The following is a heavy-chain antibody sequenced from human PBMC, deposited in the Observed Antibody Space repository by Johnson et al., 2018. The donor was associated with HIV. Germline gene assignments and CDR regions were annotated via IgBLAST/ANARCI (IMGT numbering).Heavy chain of an antibody. D-gene: IGHD5-18*01. CDR1: GFSFSNYW. CDR2: ISPDESKT. J-gene: IGHJ3*02. CDR3: ARGQLWLLDDALDI. V-gene: IGHV3-74*02. Sequence: VQLVESGGGLVQPGGSLRLSCVASGFSFSNYWMHWVRQAPGKGPVWVSRISPDESKTDYADSVKGRFTISRDNAKNTLHLQMNSLRGEDTAVYYCARGQLWLLDDALDIWGQGTMVTVSS.